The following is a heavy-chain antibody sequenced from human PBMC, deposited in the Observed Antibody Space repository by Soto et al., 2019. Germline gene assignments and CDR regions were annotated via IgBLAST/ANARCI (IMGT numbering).Heavy chain of an antibody. V-gene: IGHV3-33*01. CDR2: IWSDGSKR. Sequence: QVQLVESGGGMVQPGRSLRLSCAASGFTFSSYGMHWVRQAPGKGLEWVAVIWSDGSKRYYADSVKGRFTVSRDNSKNIMYLQMNSLRAEDTAVFYCARDGGNAIFGVVIPYGMDVWGQGTTVTVSS. D-gene: IGHD3-3*02. CDR3: ARDGGNAIFGVVIPYGMDV. J-gene: IGHJ6*02. CDR1: GFTFSSYG.